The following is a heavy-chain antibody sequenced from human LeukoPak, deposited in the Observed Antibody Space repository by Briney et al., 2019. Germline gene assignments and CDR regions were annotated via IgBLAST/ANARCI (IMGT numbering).Heavy chain of an antibody. CDR2: ISGGGGST. D-gene: IGHD3-22*01. Sequence: GGSLRLSCAASGFTFTSYAMRWVRQAPGKGLEWVSTISGGGGSTYYADFVKGRFTISRDNSKNMLYPQMSGLRAEDTAVYYCAKDSSIGSSGYYYVAYWGQGTLVTVSS. V-gene: IGHV3-23*01. J-gene: IGHJ4*02. CDR3: AKDSSIGSSGYYYVAY. CDR1: GFTFTSYA.